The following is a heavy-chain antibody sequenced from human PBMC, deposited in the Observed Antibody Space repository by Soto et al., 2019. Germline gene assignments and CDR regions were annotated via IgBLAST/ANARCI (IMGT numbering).Heavy chain of an antibody. D-gene: IGHD1-1*01. V-gene: IGHV3-23*01. CDR3: AKGRGQNWNFDY. Sequence: EVQLLESGGGSVQPGGSLRLSFAASGFTFRSYSMPWVRRPPGEGLEWVSSIRGSGGTAYYANSVKGRFSISRDSLVNTLYLQMNSLRAEDTAVYYCAKGRGQNWNFDYWGQGTLVTVSP. CDR1: GFTFRSYS. J-gene: IGHJ4*02. CDR2: IRGSGGTA.